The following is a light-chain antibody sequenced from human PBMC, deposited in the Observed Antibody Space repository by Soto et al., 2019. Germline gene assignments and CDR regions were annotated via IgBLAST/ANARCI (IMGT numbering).Light chain of an antibody. CDR2: DAS. Sequence: EIVLTQAPATLSLSPGERATLSCRATQSISSYLAWYQQKPGQAPRLLIYDASNRATGIPARFSGSGSGTDFILTISSLEPEEFAVYYCQQRSNWPITFGQGTRLEIK. J-gene: IGKJ5*01. V-gene: IGKV3-11*01. CDR1: QSISSY. CDR3: QQRSNWPIT.